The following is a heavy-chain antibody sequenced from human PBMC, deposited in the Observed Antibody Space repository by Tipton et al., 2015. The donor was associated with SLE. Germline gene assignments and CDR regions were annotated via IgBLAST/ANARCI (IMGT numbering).Heavy chain of an antibody. Sequence: TLSLTCAVYGGSFSGYYWSWIRQPPGKGLEWIGEINHSGSTNYNPSLKSRVTISVDTSKNQFSLKLSSVTAADTAVYYCARHQGAVAIDYWGQGTLVTVSS. J-gene: IGHJ4*02. CDR1: GGSFSGYY. CDR3: ARHQGAVAIDY. D-gene: IGHD6-19*01. V-gene: IGHV4-34*01. CDR2: INHSGST.